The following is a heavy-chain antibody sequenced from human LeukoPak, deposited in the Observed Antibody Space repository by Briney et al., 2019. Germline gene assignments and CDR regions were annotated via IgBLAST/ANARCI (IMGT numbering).Heavy chain of an antibody. CDR1: GFTVINNY. D-gene: IGHD3-10*01. CDR3: ARVNFGDFDSGSLDH. Sequence: PGGSLRLSCAASGFTVINNYMTWVRQAPGKGLDWVSVIYNDGNTYYADSVRGRFTISRDFSKNSVYLQMNSLRAEDTAVYYCARVNFGDFDSGSLDHWGQGTLVTVSS. V-gene: IGHV3-53*01. J-gene: IGHJ4*02. CDR2: IYNDGNT.